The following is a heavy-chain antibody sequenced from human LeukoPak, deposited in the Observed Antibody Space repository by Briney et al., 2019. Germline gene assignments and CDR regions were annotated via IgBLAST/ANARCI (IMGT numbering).Heavy chain of an antibody. CDR1: GGSFSGYY. J-gene: IGHJ4*02. D-gene: IGHD3-16*02. CDR3: ARGGHDYVWGSYRKPFDY. Sequence: SETLSLTCAVYGGSFSGYYWSWIRQTPGKGLEWIGEINHSGSTNYNPSLKSRVTISVDTSKNQFSLKLSSVTAADTAVYYCARGGHDYVWGSYRKPFDYWGQGTLVNVSS. V-gene: IGHV4-34*01. CDR2: INHSGST.